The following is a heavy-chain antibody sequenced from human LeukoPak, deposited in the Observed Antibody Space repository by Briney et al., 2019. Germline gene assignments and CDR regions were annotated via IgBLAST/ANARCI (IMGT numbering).Heavy chain of an antibody. CDR1: GFTFSSYG. CDR3: ARGGADSIHQWLSHFDY. V-gene: IGHV3-33*01. D-gene: IGHD3-22*01. J-gene: IGHJ4*02. Sequence: PGGSLRLSCAASGFTFSSYGMHWVRQAPGKGLEWVAVIWYDGSNKYYADSVKGRFTISRDNSKNTLYLQTNSLRAEDTAVYYCARGGADSIHQWLSHFDYWGQGTLVTVSS. CDR2: IWYDGSNK.